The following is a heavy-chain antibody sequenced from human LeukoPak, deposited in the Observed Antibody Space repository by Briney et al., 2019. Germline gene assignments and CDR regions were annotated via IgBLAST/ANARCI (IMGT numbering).Heavy chain of an antibody. Sequence: SETLSLTCTVSGGSISSYYWSWIRQPAGKGLEWIGHIYTSGNTNYNPSLKSRVAMSVDTSKNQFSLKLRSVTAADTAVYYCARDGYYFDSSGYYFWGQGTLVTVSS. CDR2: IYTSGNT. CDR3: ARDGYYFDSSGYYF. CDR1: GGSISSYY. J-gene: IGHJ4*02. D-gene: IGHD3-22*01. V-gene: IGHV4-4*07.